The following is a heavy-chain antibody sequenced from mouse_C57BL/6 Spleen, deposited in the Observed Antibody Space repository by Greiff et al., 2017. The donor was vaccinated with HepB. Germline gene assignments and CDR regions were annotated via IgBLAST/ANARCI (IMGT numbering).Heavy chain of an antibody. CDR1: GFTFSDYY. V-gene: IGHV5-12*01. CDR2: ISNGGGST. J-gene: IGHJ2*01. CDR3: ARGDYYFDY. Sequence: EVKLVESGGGLVQPGGSLKLSCAASGFTFSDYYMYWVRQTPEKRLEWVAYISNGGGSTYYPDTVKGRFTISRDNAKNTLYLQMSRLKSEDKAMYYCARGDYYFDYWGQGTTLTVSS.